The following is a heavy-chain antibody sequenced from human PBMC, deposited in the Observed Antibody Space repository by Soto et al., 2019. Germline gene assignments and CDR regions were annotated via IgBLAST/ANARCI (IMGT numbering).Heavy chain of an antibody. V-gene: IGHV5-51*01. J-gene: IGHJ3*02. D-gene: IGHD6-13*01. CDR3: ARHPSPYSSSWYGDI. CDR2: IHPGDSDT. CDR1: GYSFTNYW. Sequence: PGESLKISCQGSGYSFTNYWVGWVRQIPGRGLEWMGIIHPGDSDTRYSPFFQGQVTISADKSISTAYLQWSSLKASDTAMYYCARHPSPYSSSWYGDIWGQGTMVTGSS.